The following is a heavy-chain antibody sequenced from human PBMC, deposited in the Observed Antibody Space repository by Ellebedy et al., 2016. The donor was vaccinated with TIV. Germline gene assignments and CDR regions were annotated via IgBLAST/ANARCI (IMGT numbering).Heavy chain of an antibody. D-gene: IGHD3-22*01. Sequence: SETLSLTXAVYGGSFSGHYWSWIRQSPGKGLEWIGEVNHSGSTHCDPSLKSRVTISVDTSKNQFSLKLTSVTAADMALYYCARGRQYHYTGAYYLDSWGQGTLVTVSS. CDR2: VNHSGST. V-gene: IGHV4-34*01. CDR3: ARGRQYHYTGAYYLDS. CDR1: GGSFSGHY. J-gene: IGHJ5*01.